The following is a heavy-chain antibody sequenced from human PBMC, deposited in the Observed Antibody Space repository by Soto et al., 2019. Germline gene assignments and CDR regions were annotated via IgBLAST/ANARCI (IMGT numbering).Heavy chain of an antibody. D-gene: IGHD6-6*01. CDR1: GGTFSSYA. V-gene: IGHV1-69*13. J-gene: IGHJ6*02. Sequence: WASVKVSCKASGGTFSSYAISWVRQAPGQGLEWMGGIIPIFGTANYAQKFQGRVTITADESTSTAYMELSSLRSEDTAVYYCARIGYSSSSLGYYYYGMDVWGQGTTVTVAS. CDR3: ARIGYSSSSLGYYYYGMDV. CDR2: IIPIFGTA.